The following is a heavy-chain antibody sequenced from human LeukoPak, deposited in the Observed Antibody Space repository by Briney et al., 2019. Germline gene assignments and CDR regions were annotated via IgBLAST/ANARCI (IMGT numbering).Heavy chain of an antibody. CDR1: GFTFSSCG. Sequence: GGSLRLSCVASGFTFSSCGMHWVRQAPGKGLEWVALISYDGSNKYSADSVKGRFTISRDNSKNTLYLQMNSLRAEDTAVYYCAKDTARGIAAAGTFDYWGQGTLVTVSS. V-gene: IGHV3-30*18. CDR3: AKDTARGIAAAGTFDY. CDR2: ISYDGSNK. D-gene: IGHD6-13*01. J-gene: IGHJ4*02.